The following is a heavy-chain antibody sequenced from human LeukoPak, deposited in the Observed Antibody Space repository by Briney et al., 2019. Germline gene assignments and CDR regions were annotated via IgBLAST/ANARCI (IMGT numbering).Heavy chain of an antibody. CDR1: GYIFTGYY. CDR2: INPNGGGT. Sequence: GASVKVSCKASGYIFTGYYIHWVRQAPGQGLEWMGRINPNGGGTNYAQKFQGRVTVTGDTSISTAYMELSRLRSDDTAVYYCAREIRRGAGDWFDPWGQGTLVTVSS. CDR3: AREIRRGAGDWFDP. D-gene: IGHD1-26*01. J-gene: IGHJ5*02. V-gene: IGHV1-2*06.